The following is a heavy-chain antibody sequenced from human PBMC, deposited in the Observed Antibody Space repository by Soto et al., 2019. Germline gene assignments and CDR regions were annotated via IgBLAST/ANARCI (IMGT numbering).Heavy chain of an antibody. D-gene: IGHD3-16*02. V-gene: IGHV1-58*02. J-gene: IGHJ4*02. CDR2: IVVGSGNT. CDR1: GFTFTSSA. CDR3: AAGDYIWGSYRYTVNFDY. Sequence: ASVKVSCKASGFTFTSSAMQWVRQARGQRLEWIGWIVVGSGNTNYAQKFQERVTITRDMSTSTAYMELSSLRSEDTAVYYCAAGDYIWGSYRYTVNFDYWGQGTLVTVSS.